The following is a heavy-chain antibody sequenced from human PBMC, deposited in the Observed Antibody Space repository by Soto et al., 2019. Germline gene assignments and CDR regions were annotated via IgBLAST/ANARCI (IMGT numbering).Heavy chain of an antibody. V-gene: IGHV1-3*01. J-gene: IGHJ4*02. CDR3: ARVVTAIGFDY. CDR1: GYTFTNYA. CDR2: INAGNGDT. D-gene: IGHD2-21*02. Sequence: ASVKVSCKAPGYTFTNYAIHWVRQAPGQRLEWMGWINAGNGDTKYSQKFQGRVTITRDTSASTAYMEVSSLRSEDTAVYYCARVVTAIGFDYWGQGTQVTVSS.